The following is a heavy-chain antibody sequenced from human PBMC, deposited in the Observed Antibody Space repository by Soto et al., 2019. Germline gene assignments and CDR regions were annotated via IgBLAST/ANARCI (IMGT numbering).Heavy chain of an antibody. V-gene: IGHV1-69*04. CDR2: IIPILGIA. J-gene: IGHJ6*03. CDR3: ARDLGYSYGYPYYYYYMDV. D-gene: IGHD5-18*01. Sequence: ASVKVSCKASGGTFSSYTISWVRQAPGQGLEWMGRIIPILGIANYAQKFQGRVTITADKSTSTAYMELSSLRSEDTAVYYCARDLGYSYGYPYYYYYMDVWGKGTTVTVSS. CDR1: GGTFSSYT.